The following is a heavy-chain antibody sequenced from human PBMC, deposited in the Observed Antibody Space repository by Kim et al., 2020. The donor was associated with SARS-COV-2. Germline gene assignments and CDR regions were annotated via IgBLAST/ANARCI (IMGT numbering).Heavy chain of an antibody. Sequence: GGSLRLSCAASGFTFSSYEMNWVRQAPGKGLEWVSYISSSGSTIYYADSVKGRFTISSDNAKNSLYLQMNSRRAEDTAVYYCAGDPYSSSYNYYGMDVGGQGTTVTV. CDR3: AGDPYSSSYNYYGMDV. CDR2: ISSSGSTI. D-gene: IGHD6-13*01. V-gene: IGHV3-48*03. J-gene: IGHJ6*02. CDR1: GFTFSSYE.